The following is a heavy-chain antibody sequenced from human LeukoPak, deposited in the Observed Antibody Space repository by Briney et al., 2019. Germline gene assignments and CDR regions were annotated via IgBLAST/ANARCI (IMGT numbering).Heavy chain of an antibody. D-gene: IGHD2-2*01. CDR3: TRGYVTRGGSFDP. CDR2: IGGSGDTT. Sequence: GGSLRLSCAASGFTFSSYALSWVRQAPGKGLEWVSAIGGSGDTTFYADSVKGRFTISRDNSKNTLYLQTSSLRADDTAVYYCTRGYVTRGGSFDPWGQGTLVTVSS. CDR1: GFTFSSYA. J-gene: IGHJ5*02. V-gene: IGHV3-23*01.